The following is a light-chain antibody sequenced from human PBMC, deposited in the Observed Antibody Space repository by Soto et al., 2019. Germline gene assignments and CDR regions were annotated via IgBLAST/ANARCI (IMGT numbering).Light chain of an antibody. V-gene: IGKV1-5*01. J-gene: IGKJ4*01. CDR2: DAS. Sequence: PKDQSPSTLSASVGGRVAINCRASQSISSWLAWYQQKPGKAPKLLIYDASSLESGVPSRFSGSGSGTEFTLTISSLQPDDFATYYCQQYNSYSRLTFGGGTKVDI. CDR1: QSISSW. CDR3: QQYNSYSRLT.